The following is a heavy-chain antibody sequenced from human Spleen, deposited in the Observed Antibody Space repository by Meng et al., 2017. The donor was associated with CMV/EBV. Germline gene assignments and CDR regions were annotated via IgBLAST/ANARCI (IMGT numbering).Heavy chain of an antibody. CDR1: GYSISSGYY. CDR2: IYHSGST. V-gene: IGHV4-38-2*02. Sequence: SETLSLTCIVSGYSISSGYYWGWIRQPPGKGLEWIGSIYHSGSTYSNPSLKSRVTISVDTSKNQFSLKLSSVTAADTAVYYCARQKDYSDSSGLYSFDNWGQGTMVTVSS. J-gene: IGHJ3*02. D-gene: IGHD3-22*01. CDR3: ARQKDYSDSSGLYSFDN.